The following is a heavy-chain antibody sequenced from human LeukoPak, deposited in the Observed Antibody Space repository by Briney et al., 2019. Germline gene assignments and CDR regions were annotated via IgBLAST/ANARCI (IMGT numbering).Heavy chain of an antibody. CDR3: ARLRGSGSY. CDR2: INHSGST. J-gene: IGHJ4*02. Sequence: KPSETLSLTCAVYGGSFSGYYWSWIRQPPGKGLEWIGEINHSGSTNYNPSLKSRVTISVDTSKNQFSLKLSSVTAADTAVYYCARLRGSGSYWGQGTLVTVSS. V-gene: IGHV4-34*01. D-gene: IGHD3-10*01. CDR1: GGSFSGYY.